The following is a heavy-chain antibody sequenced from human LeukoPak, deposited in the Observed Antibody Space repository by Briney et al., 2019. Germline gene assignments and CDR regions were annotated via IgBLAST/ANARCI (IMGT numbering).Heavy chain of an antibody. CDR1: GFTFSGYS. J-gene: IGHJ5*02. D-gene: IGHD3-10*01. CDR2: FGTRSTSI. CDR3: ARDRGMVRGTFDP. Sequence: GGPLRLSCTASGFTFSGYSMNWIRQAPGKGLEWVSSFGTRSTSIYHADSVKGRFTISRDNAKNSLYLQMNSLRAEDTAVYYCARDRGMVRGTFDPWGQGTLVTVSS. V-gene: IGHV3-21*01.